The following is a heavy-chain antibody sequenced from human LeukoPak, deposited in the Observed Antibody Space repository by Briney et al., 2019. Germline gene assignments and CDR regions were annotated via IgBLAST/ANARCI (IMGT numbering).Heavy chain of an antibody. D-gene: IGHD1-26*01. V-gene: IGHV4-34*01. J-gene: IGHJ5*02. CDR2: INESGST. CDR1: GGSFSGYF. Sequence: SETLSLTCAVFGGSFSGYFWSWIRQPPGKGLEWIGEINESGSTNYNPSLKSRVTISIDTSKNHFSLKLSSVTAADTAVYYCARTPKRIRQWELFDPWGQGTLVTVSS. CDR3: ARTPKRIRQWELFDP.